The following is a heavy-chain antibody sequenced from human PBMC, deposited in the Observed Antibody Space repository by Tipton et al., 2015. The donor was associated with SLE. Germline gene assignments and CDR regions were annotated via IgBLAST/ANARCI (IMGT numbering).Heavy chain of an antibody. CDR3: ARFRGTTVTRYFDL. D-gene: IGHD4-11*01. V-gene: IGHV4-34*12. Sequence: TLSLTCAVYGGSFSGYYWSWIRQPPGKGLEWIGDIIHTGSTNYNPSLKSRVTISIDSSKNQFSLKLSSVTAADTAEYYCARFRGTTVTRYFDLCGRGTLFTASS. CDR2: IIHTGST. J-gene: IGHJ2*01. CDR1: GGSFSGYY.